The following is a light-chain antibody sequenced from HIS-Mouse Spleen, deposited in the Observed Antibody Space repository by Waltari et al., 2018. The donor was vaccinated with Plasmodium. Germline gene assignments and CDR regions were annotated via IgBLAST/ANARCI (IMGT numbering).Light chain of an antibody. CDR3: CSYAGSSTNWV. CDR2: EGS. V-gene: IGLV2-23*01. Sequence: QSALTQPASVSGSPGQSITISCTRTSSDVGMYNLVPWYQQHPGKAPKLMIYEGSKRPSGVSNRFSGSKSGNTASLTISGLQAEDEADYYCCSYAGSSTNWVFGGGTKLTVL. CDR1: SSDVGMYNL. J-gene: IGLJ3*02.